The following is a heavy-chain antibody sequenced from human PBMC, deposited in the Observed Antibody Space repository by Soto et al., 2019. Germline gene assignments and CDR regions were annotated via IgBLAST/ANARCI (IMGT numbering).Heavy chain of an antibody. CDR1: GYTFTSYG. D-gene: IGHD3-9*01. CDR2: ISAYNGNT. J-gene: IGHJ5*02. V-gene: IGHV1-18*01. Sequence: QVQLVQSGAEVKKPGASVKVSCKASGYTFTSYGISWVRQAPGQGLEWMGWISAYNGNTNYAQMLQGRVTMTTDAYTKTVXMELRSLRFDDTAVYYCARDRYDILTGYFPNWFDPWGQGTLVTVSS. CDR3: ARDRYDILTGYFPNWFDP.